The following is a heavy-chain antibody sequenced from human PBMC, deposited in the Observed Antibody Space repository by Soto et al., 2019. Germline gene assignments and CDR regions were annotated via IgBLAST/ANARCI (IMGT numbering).Heavy chain of an antibody. Sequence: SETLSLTCAVYGGSFSGYYWSWIRQPPGKGLEWIGEINHSGSTNYNPSLKSRVTISVDTSKNQFSLKLSSVTAADTAVYYCAREGYCSGGSCYSRTLDYWDQGTLVTVSS. V-gene: IGHV4-34*01. CDR3: AREGYCSGGSCYSRTLDY. CDR2: INHSGST. CDR1: GGSFSGYY. D-gene: IGHD2-15*01. J-gene: IGHJ4*02.